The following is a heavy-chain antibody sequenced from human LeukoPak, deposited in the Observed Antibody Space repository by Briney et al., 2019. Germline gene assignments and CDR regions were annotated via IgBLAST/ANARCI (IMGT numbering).Heavy chain of an antibody. D-gene: IGHD3-10*01. CDR1: GFTFSSHG. CDR2: IIPSGHTT. Sequence: PGGTLRLSCAASGFTFSSHGMNWVRQAPGKGLEWVSGIIPSGHTTYYADSVRGRFTISRDNSRNTLYLQMNSLRAEDTAVYYCAKNSEDGPGMVRGVTGYYFDYWGQGTLVTVSS. V-gene: IGHV3-23*01. J-gene: IGHJ4*02. CDR3: AKNSEDGPGMVRGVTGYYFDY.